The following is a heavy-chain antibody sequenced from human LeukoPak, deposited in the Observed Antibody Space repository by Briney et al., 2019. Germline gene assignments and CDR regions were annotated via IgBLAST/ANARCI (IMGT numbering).Heavy chain of an antibody. J-gene: IGHJ4*02. D-gene: IGHD1-26*01. CDR3: ARVRRGSYYSYYFDY. Sequence: SETLSLTCTVSGGSISSYYWSWIRQPPGKGLEWIGYIYYSGSTNYNPSLKSRVTISVDTSKNQFSLKLSSVTAADTAAYYCARVRRGSYYSYYFDYWGQGTLVTVSS. V-gene: IGHV4-59*01. CDR2: IYYSGST. CDR1: GGSISSYY.